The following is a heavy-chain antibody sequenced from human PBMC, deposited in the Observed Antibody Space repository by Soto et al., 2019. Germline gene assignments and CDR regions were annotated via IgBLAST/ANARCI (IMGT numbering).Heavy chain of an antibody. CDR2: IWYDGSNK. CDR1: GFTFSNYW. D-gene: IGHD3-22*01. J-gene: IGHJ4*02. V-gene: IGHV3-33*08. CDR3: ARDYDSSGYPRYYFDY. Sequence: HPRGSLRLSCAASGFTFSNYWMHWVRQAPGKGLEWVAIIWYDGSNKYYADSVKGRFTISRDNSKNTLYLQMNSLRAEDTAVYYCARDYDSSGYPRYYFDYWGQGT.